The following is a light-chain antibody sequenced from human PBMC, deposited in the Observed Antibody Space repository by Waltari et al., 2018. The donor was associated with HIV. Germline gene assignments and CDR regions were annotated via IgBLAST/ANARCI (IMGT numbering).Light chain of an antibody. CDR2: DGS. Sequence: QSALTQPASVSGSPGQSITISCTGTSSDVGGYNYVSWYQQHPGKAPQLMIYDGSKRPSGVSNRFSGSKSGNTASLTISGLQAEDEADYYCCSYAGSSTYVFGTGTKVTVL. V-gene: IGLV2-23*01. CDR1: SSDVGGYNY. CDR3: CSYAGSSTYV. J-gene: IGLJ1*01.